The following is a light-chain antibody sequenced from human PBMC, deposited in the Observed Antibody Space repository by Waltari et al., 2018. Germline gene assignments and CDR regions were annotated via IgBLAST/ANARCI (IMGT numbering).Light chain of an antibody. CDR3: FSYAGSNSFA. CDR1: SNDIGSYNF. Sequence: QSALTQPASVSGSPGQSITVSCIGTSNDIGSYNFVSWFQQHPGRAPKLMIYGVGERPLGVSNGCSGSKSGNTTSLTISGLKAEDEADYYCFSYAGSNSFAFGGGTRVTVL. CDR2: GVG. V-gene: IGLV2-23*02. J-gene: IGLJ2*01.